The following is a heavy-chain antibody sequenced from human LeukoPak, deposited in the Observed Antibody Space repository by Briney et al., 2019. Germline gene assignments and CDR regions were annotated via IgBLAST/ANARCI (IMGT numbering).Heavy chain of an antibody. CDR2: IIPIFGTA. CDR1: GGTVSRYP. J-gene: IGHJ5*02. V-gene: IGHV1-69*13. CDR3: ARDRPGRYCSTISCYSASPFDP. Sequence: GASVKVSCKASGGTVSRYPISWVRQAPGQGLEWMGGIIPIFGTANYAQKFQGRVTITADESTSTAYMELSSLRPEDTAVYYCARDRPGRYCSTISCYSASPFDPWGQGTLVTVSS. D-gene: IGHD2-2*02.